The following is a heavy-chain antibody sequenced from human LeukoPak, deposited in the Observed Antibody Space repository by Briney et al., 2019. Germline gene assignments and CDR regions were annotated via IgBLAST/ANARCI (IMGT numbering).Heavy chain of an antibody. D-gene: IGHD6-13*01. V-gene: IGHV4-59*01. CDR1: GGSISSYY. CDR3: ATAGQLLVFGS. CDR2: VSDSGST. Sequence: PSETLSLTCTVPGGSISSYYWSWIRQPPGKGLEWIGYVSDSGSTNYNSSLRSRVTISRDTSTNQFSLKLSSVTTADTAVYYCATAGQLLVFGSWGQGTLVTVSS. J-gene: IGHJ5*01.